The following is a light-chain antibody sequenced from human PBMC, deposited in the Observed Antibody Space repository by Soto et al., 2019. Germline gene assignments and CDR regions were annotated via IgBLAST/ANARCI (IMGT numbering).Light chain of an antibody. V-gene: IGKV3-11*01. Sequence: EIVLTQSPATLSLSPGEGVTLSCRASQSINNYLAWYQQKPGQAPRLLIYDASNRATGIPARFSGSGSGTDFTLTISSLEPEDVAVYYCQQRSNWPLSFGGGTKVEIK. CDR1: QSINNY. CDR2: DAS. J-gene: IGKJ4*01. CDR3: QQRSNWPLS.